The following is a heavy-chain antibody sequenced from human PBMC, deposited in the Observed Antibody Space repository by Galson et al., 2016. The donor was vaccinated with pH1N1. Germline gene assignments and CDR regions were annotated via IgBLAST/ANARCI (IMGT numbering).Heavy chain of an antibody. J-gene: IGHJ4*02. CDR3: ARESYRCSGGSCYFDS. Sequence: SVKVSCKASGYTFASYAITWVRQVPGQGLEWIGLIHATTGDPYYGHCVTGRFVFSWDTSVTTAYLPISSLKTEDAAVYYCARESYRCSGGSCYFDSWGQGTLVTVSS. V-gene: IGHV7-4-1*02. CDR1: GYTFASYA. D-gene: IGHD2-15*01. CDR2: IHATTGDP.